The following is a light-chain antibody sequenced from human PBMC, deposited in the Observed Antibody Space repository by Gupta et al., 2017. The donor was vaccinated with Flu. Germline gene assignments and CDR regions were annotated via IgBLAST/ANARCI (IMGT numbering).Light chain of an antibody. J-gene: IGLJ1*01. Sequence: ARITCSGDAMANQYVYWYQQTPGKAPVVMMYNKTKRPSGIPKRFSGSKSGTTVTLTICGVQAEDEADYYCQSAHTSCTYVFGGGTKVTVL. CDR3: QSAHTSCTYV. V-gene: IGLV3-25*03. CDR2: NKT. CDR1: AMANQY.